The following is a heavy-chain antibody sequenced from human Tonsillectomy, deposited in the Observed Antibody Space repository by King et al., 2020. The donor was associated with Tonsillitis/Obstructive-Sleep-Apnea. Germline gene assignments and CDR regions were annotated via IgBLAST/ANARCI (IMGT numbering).Heavy chain of an antibody. Sequence: QLVQSGVEVKKPGAPVKVSCKASGYTFSNYGISWVRQAPGQGLEWMGWISGYNGNTNYAQKFQGRVTMTTDTSTTTAYMELRSLTSNDTAIYYCARDGGDPYWGQGTLVTVSS. CDR1: GYTFSNYG. D-gene: IGHD2-21*02. J-gene: IGHJ4*02. CDR3: ARDGGDPY. CDR2: ISGYNGNT. V-gene: IGHV1-18*01.